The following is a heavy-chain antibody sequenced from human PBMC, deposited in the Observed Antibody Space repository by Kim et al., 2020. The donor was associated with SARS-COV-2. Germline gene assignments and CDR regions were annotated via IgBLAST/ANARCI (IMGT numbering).Heavy chain of an antibody. CDR2: IYHSGST. CDR1: GYSISSGYY. Sequence: SETLSLTCTVSGYSISSGYYWGWIRQPPGKGLVWSGGIYHSGSTSYNPSLKSRVTISVDTSKNQFSLQLISFIAAATAAYYCARHRGRTGFKVSVYYYSG. CDR3: ARHRGRTGFKVSVYYYSG. J-gene: IGHJ6*01. D-gene: IGHD3-10*01. V-gene: IGHV4-38-2*02.